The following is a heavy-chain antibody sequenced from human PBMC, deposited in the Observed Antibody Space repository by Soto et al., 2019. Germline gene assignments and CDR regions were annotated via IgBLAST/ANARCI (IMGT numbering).Heavy chain of an antibody. D-gene: IGHD2-21*02. CDR2: ISAYNGNT. V-gene: IGHV1-18*01. J-gene: IGHJ4*02. CDR1: LFVFASSS. Sequence: VPCTTSLFVFASSSVDWVRQAPVLGRERIGWISAYNGNTNYAQKLQGRVTMTTDTSTSTAYMELRSLRSDDTAVYSWARAYCGGACYIDYWGQATLVSVSS. CDR3: ARAYCGGACYIDY.